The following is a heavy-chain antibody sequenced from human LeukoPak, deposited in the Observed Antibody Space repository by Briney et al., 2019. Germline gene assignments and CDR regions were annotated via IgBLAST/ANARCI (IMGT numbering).Heavy chain of an antibody. Sequence: SETLCLTCTVSGGSISSYYWSWIRQPPGKGLEWIGYIYYSGSTNYNPSLKSRVTISVDTSKNQFSLKLSSVTAADTAVYYCARGHSYGYTDYFDYWGQGTLVTVPS. CDR3: ARGHSYGYTDYFDY. J-gene: IGHJ4*02. CDR1: GGSISSYY. V-gene: IGHV4-59*01. D-gene: IGHD5-18*01. CDR2: IYYSGST.